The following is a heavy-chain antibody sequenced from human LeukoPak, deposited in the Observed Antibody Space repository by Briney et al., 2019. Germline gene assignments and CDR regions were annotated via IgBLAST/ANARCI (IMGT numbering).Heavy chain of an antibody. CDR2: ISSSSSYI. D-gene: IGHD2-15*01. Sequence: SGGSLRLSCAASGFTFSSYSMNWVRQAPGKGLEWVSSISSSSSYIYYADSVKGRFTISRDNAKNSLYLQMNSLRAEDTAVYYCARAAVVAATPGWFDPWGQGTLVTVSS. V-gene: IGHV3-21*01. CDR3: ARAAVVAATPGWFDP. CDR1: GFTFSSYS. J-gene: IGHJ5*02.